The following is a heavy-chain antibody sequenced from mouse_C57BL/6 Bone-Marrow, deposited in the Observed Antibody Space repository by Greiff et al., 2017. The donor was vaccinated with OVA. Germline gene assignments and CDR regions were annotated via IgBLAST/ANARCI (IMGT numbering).Heavy chain of an antibody. CDR2: IYPGDGDT. J-gene: IGHJ1*03. D-gene: IGHD1-1*01. Sequence: QVQLQQSGPELVKPGASVKISCKASGYAFSSSWMNWVKQRPGKGLEWIGRIYPGDGDTNYNGKFKGKATLTADKSSSTAYMQLSSLTSEDSAVYFCARSNYGPLYWYFDVWGTGTTVTVSS. CDR1: GYAFSSSW. CDR3: ARSNYGPLYWYFDV. V-gene: IGHV1-82*01.